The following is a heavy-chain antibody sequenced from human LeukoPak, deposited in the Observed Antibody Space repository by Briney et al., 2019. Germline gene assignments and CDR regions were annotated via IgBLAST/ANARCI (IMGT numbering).Heavy chain of an antibody. D-gene: IGHD6-13*01. CDR3: ASVHFDFPYSSSWYTGNWFDP. CDR2: ISYDGSNK. V-gene: IGHV3-30*04. J-gene: IGHJ5*02. CDR1: GFTFSSYA. Sequence: PGGSLRLSCVASGFTFSSYAMHWVRQAPGKGLEWVAVISYDGSNKYYADSVEGRFTISRDNSKNTLYLQMNSLRAEDTAVYYCASVHFDFPYSSSWYTGNWFDPWGQGTLVTVSS.